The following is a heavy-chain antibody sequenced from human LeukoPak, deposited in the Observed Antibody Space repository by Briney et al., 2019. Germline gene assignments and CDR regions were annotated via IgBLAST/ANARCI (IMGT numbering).Heavy chain of an antibody. D-gene: IGHD6-13*01. V-gene: IGHV3-74*01. J-gene: IGHJ5*02. CDR1: GFTFNKYW. CDR3: ARDSSGWYHWFDP. CDR2: VSAEGTNT. Sequence: GGSLRLSCAASGFTFNKYWLHWVRQVPGKGLMWVSRVSAEGTNTDYADSARGRFTISRDNARNTLYLQMSFLRAEDTAVYYCARDSSGWYHWFDPWGQGTLVTVSS.